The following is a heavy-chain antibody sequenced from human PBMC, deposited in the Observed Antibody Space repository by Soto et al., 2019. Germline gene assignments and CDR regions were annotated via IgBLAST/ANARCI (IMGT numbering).Heavy chain of an antibody. V-gene: IGHV3-23*01. CDR2: ISYSGHTT. D-gene: IGHD6-13*01. CDR3: AKGAPRLAAGTLWFEP. CDR1: GFTFTSHA. J-gene: IGHJ5*02. Sequence: GGSLRLSSAASGFTFTSHAMNLVREAPGQGQDGVSTISYSGHTTDYADSVKGRFTISSDNSNNTLYLQRDSLGREDNAAYYFAKGAPRLAAGTLWFEPWGQGTLVTISS.